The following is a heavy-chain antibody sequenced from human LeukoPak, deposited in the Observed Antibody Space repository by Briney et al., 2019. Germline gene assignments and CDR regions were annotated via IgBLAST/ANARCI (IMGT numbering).Heavy chain of an antibody. J-gene: IGHJ4*02. Sequence: PSETLSLTCTVSGYSMCRGSYWAWIRQPPGKGLEWIGIIYHSRRPFYNPSFKSRFTISVDTSKNQFSLKLTSVTAADTAVYYCASLYLPATRFDYWGKGTLVTVSS. CDR3: ASLYLPATRFDY. V-gene: IGHV4-38-2*02. CDR1: GYSMCRGSY. D-gene: IGHD5-24*01. CDR2: IYHSRRP.